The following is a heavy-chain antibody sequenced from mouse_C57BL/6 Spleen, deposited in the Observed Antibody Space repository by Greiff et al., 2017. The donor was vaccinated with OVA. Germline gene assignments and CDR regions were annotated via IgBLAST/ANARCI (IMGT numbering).Heavy chain of an antibody. J-gene: IGHJ2*01. CDR3: ARHQYSNYVEVFDY. V-gene: IGHV5-9*01. CDR1: GFTFSSYT. Sequence: EVQLVESGGGLVKPGGSLKLSCAASGFTFSSYTMSWVRQTPEKRLEWVATISGGGGNTYYPDSVKGRFTISRDNAKNTLYLQMSSLRSEDTALYYCARHQYSNYVEVFDYWGQGTTLTVSS. D-gene: IGHD2-5*01. CDR2: ISGGGGNT.